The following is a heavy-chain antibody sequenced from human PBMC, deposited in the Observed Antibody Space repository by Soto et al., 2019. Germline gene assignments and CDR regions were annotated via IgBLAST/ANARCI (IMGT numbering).Heavy chain of an antibody. CDR2: IDPSDSYT. Sequence: PGESLKISCKVSGYSFTSYWISGVRQMPGKGLEWMGRIDPSDSYTNYSPSFQGHVTISADKSISTAYLQWSSLKASDTAMYYCARHGRITMVRGVIIYDYWGQGTLVTVPS. D-gene: IGHD3-10*01. CDR3: ARHGRITMVRGVIIYDY. J-gene: IGHJ4*02. V-gene: IGHV5-10-1*01. CDR1: GYSFTSYW.